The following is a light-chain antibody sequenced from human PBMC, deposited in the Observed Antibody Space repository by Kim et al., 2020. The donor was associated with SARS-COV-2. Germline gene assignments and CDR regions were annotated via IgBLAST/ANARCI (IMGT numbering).Light chain of an antibody. CDR3: NSRDSSGNFVV. Sequence: SSELTQDPAVSVALGQTVRITCQGDSLRSYYASWYQQKPGQAPVLVIYGKNNRPSGIPDRFPGSSSGNTASLTITGAQAEDEADYYCNSRDSSGNFVVFGGGTQLTVL. V-gene: IGLV3-19*01. J-gene: IGLJ2*01. CDR1: SLRSYY. CDR2: GKN.